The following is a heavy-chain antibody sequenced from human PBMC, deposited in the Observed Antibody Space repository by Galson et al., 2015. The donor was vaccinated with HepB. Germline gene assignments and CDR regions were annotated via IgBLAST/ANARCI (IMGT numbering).Heavy chain of an antibody. CDR2: IQFDGIKE. D-gene: IGHD6-6*01. CDR1: GFTFSRYG. CDR3: GRDFSYGSLDFGN. J-gene: IGHJ4*02. V-gene: IGHV3-33*01. Sequence: SLRLSCAASGFTFSRYGMHWVRQAPGKGPDWVAAIQFDGIKEYYAHSVKGRFTISRDDSKNTVSLQMNSLGAEDSAVYYCGRDFSYGSLDFGNWGQGTLVTVFS.